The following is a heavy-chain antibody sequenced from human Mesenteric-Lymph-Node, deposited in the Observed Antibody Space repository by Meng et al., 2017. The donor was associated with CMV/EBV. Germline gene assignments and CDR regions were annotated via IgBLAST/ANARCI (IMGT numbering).Heavy chain of an antibody. V-gene: IGHV4-39*01. Sequence: LQRRGPGPGQRKPSETLSLTCTVSGDSISSFYYWGWIRQPPGRGLEWIGSVHYTGSTYYSPSLKSRVTVSVDTSKNQFSLRLTSVTAADTAVYYCARPFPSWQSPRLDPFGAWGQGTLVTASS. CDR1: GDSISSFYY. CDR2: VHYTGST. D-gene: IGHD6-19*01. J-gene: IGHJ5*02. CDR3: ARPFPSWQSPRLDPFGA.